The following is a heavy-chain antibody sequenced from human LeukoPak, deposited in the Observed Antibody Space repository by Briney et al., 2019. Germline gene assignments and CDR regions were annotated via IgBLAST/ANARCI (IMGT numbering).Heavy chain of an antibody. CDR3: ARELQDAFDI. J-gene: IGHJ3*02. V-gene: IGHV3-21*01. CDR2: ISSSSTYI. CDR1: GFTFSSYE. Sequence: GGSLRLSCAASGFTFSSYEMNWVRQAPGKGLEWVSSISSSSTYIYHADSVKGRFTISRDNAKKSLYLQMNSLRAEDTAVYYCARELQDAFDIWGQGTMVIVSS. D-gene: IGHD4-11*01.